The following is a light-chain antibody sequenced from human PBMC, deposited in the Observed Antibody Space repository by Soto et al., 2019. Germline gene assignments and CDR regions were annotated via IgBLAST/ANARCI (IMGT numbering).Light chain of an antibody. CDR1: PSIRGW. Sequence: DVQIPQSPSSLSASVGDRVTITCRASPSIRGWLAWYQHKPGKAPKLLNDDVSSLQGGVPPTFSGSGSGTDFTPTNSSLLPDDCAHDYCQQDNSYPYTFGQGTKLEIK. J-gene: IGKJ2*01. CDR2: DVS. CDR3: QQDNSYPYT. V-gene: IGKV1-5*01.